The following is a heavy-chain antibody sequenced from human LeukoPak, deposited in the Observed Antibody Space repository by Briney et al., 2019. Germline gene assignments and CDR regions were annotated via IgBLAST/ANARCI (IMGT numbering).Heavy chain of an antibody. J-gene: IGHJ4*02. CDR1: GFTFSSHA. V-gene: IGHV3-23*01. Sequence: GGSLRLSCAASGFTFSSHAMSWVRQAPGKGLEWVSAISGSGGSTYYADSVKGRFTISRDNPKNTLYLQMNSLRAEDTAVYYCAKGSTPYYFDYWGQGTLVTVSS. D-gene: IGHD1-26*01. CDR3: AKGSTPYYFDY. CDR2: ISGSGGST.